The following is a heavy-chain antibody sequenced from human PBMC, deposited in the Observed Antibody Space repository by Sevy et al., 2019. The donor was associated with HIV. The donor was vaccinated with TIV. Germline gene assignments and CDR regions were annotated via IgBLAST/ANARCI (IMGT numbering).Heavy chain of an antibody. CDR3: ARGGFGQFFDY. CDR2: IDWNGGSI. CDR1: GFTFDDYG. J-gene: IGHJ4*02. V-gene: IGHV3-20*04. Sequence: GGSLRLSCAASGFTFDDYGMSWVRQAPGKGLEWVSGIDWNGGSIGYADSVKGRFTISRDNAKNSLYLQMNSLRAEDTALYYCARGGFGQFFDYWGQGTLVTVSS. D-gene: IGHD3-10*01.